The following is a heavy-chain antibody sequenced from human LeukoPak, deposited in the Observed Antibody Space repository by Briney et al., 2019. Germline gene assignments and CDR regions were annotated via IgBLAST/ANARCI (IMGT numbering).Heavy chain of an antibody. CDR2: IWYDGNKK. V-gene: IGHV3-33*01. CDR3: AREGGVVVVPAAMRAFDV. J-gene: IGHJ3*01. D-gene: IGHD2-2*01. Sequence: PGGSLRLSCAASGFTFRSYGMHWVRQAPGKGLEWVAVIWYDGNKKYYADSVKGRFTIYRDNSKNTLYLEMTSLRAEDTALYYCAREGGVVVVPAAMRAFDVWGQGTKVTVSS. CDR1: GFTFRSYG.